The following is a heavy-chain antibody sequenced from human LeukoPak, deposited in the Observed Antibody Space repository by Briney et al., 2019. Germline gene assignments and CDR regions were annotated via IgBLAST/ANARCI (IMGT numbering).Heavy chain of an antibody. CDR2: ISSSGTNT. CDR1: GFTFSNYA. CDR3: AKDGHYDSSGFTLQY. Sequence: PGGSLRLSCAASGFTFSNYAITWVRQAPGKGLEWVSTISSSGTNTYYADSVKGRFTISRDNSKNTLYLQMNSLRAEDTAVYYCAKDGHYDSSGFTLQYRGQGTLVTVSS. D-gene: IGHD3-22*01. V-gene: IGHV3-23*01. J-gene: IGHJ1*01.